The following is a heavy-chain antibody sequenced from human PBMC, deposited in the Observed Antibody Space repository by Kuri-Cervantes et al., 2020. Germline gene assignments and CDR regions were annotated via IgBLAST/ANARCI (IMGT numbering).Heavy chain of an antibody. D-gene: IGHD3-10*01. CDR3: ARGLMRKDITMVRGVIAY. Sequence: ASVKVSCKASGYTFTSSDINWVRQATGQGLEWMGWMNPNSGNTGYAQKFQGRVTITRNTSISTAYMELSSLRSEDTAVYYCARGLMRKDITMVRGVIAYWGQGTLVTVSS. J-gene: IGHJ4*02. V-gene: IGHV1-8*01. CDR2: MNPNSGNT. CDR1: GYTFTSSD.